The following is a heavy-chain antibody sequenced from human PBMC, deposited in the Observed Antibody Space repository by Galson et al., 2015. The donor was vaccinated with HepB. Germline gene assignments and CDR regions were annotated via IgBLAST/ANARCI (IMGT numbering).Heavy chain of an antibody. CDR2: IYTSGST. CDR3: ARGANDYSNYVGWFDP. CDR1: GGSISSGSYY. J-gene: IGHJ5*02. Sequence: TLSLTCTVSGGSISSGSYYWSWIRQPAGKGLEWIGRIYTSGSTNYNPSLKSRVTMSVDTSKNQFSLKLSSVTAADTAVYYCARGANDYSNYVGWFDPWGQGTLVTVSS. D-gene: IGHD4-11*01. V-gene: IGHV4-61*02.